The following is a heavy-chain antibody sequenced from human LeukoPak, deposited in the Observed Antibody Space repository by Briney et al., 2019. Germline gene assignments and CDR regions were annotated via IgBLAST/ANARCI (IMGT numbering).Heavy chain of an antibody. D-gene: IGHD3-22*01. CDR3: ARQTVVIFDY. CDR1: GGSISGSSYY. CDR2: IYYSGST. Sequence: PSETLSLTCTVSGGSISGSSYYWGWIRQPPGKGLEWIGSIYYSGSTYYNPSLKSRVTISVDTSKNQFSLKLSSVTAADTAVYYCARQTVVIFDYWGQGTLVTVSS. J-gene: IGHJ4*02. V-gene: IGHV4-39*01.